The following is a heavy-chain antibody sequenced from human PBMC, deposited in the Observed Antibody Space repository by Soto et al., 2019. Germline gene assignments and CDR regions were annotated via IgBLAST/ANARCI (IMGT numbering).Heavy chain of an antibody. CDR1: GFTFSSYG. CDR3: AKQYGDYVGYYGMDV. CDR2: IWYDGSNK. V-gene: IGHV3-33*06. Sequence: PGGSLRLSCAASGFTFSSYGMHWVRQAPGKGLEWVAVIWYDGSNKYYVDSVKGRFTISRDNSKNTLYLQMNSLRAEDTAVYYCAKQYGDYVGYYGMDVWGQGTTVTVSS. J-gene: IGHJ6*02. D-gene: IGHD4-17*01.